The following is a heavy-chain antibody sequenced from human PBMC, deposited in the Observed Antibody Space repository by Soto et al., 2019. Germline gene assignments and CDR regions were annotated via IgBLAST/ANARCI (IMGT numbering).Heavy chain of an antibody. CDR3: ARENIAPNSWFDP. CDR2: IIPIFGTA. V-gene: IGHV1-69*01. J-gene: IGHJ5*02. Sequence: QVKLVQSGAEVKTPGSSVKVSCKASGGTFSSYAISWVRQAPGQGLEWMGGIIPIFGTANYAQKFQGRFTITADESTSTADMELSRLRSEETAVYYGARENIAPNSWFDPCGQGTLVTVSS. CDR1: GGTFSSYA. D-gene: IGHD5-12*01.